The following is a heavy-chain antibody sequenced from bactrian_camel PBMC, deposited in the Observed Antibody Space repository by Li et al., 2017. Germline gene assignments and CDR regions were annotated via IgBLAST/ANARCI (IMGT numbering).Heavy chain of an antibody. Sequence: VQLVESGGGVVQPGGSLRLSCVASGFNVSDLGMSWVRQGRGKGLEWVSAILSGGGTTYYADSVKGRFTISIDNAKTTLYLQMNSLRVDDTAMYYCASGPWYTDEYKYWGQGTQVTVS. CDR1: GFNVSDLG. CDR2: ILSGGGTT. CDR3: ASGPWYTDEYKY. D-gene: IGHD6*01. J-gene: IGHJ4*01. V-gene: IGHV3S40*01.